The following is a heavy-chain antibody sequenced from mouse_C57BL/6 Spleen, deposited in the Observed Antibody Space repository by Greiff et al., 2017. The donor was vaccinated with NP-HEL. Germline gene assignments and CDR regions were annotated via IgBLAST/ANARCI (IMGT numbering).Heavy chain of an antibody. CDR2: IYPGSGST. Sequence: QVQLQQSGAELVKPGASVKMSCKASGYTFTSYWITWVKQRPGQGLEWIGDIYPGSGSTNYNEKFKSKATLTVDTSSSTAYMQLSSLTSEDSAVYYCARGGGLRRAAWFAYWGQGTLVTVSA. D-gene: IGHD2-4*01. V-gene: IGHV1-55*01. J-gene: IGHJ3*01. CDR3: ARGGGLRRAAWFAY. CDR1: GYTFTSYW.